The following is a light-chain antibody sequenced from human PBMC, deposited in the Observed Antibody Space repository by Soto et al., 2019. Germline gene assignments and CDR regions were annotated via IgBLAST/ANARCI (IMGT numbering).Light chain of an antibody. CDR1: QSVSSN. CDR3: QQYNNWPPWT. J-gene: IGKJ1*01. CDR2: GAS. V-gene: IGKV3-15*01. Sequence: EIVMTQSPATLSVSPGERATLSCRASQSVSSNLAWSQQKPGREPRLRLYGASTRATGIPARFSGSGSGTEFTLPISSLLSEDFAVYYCQQYNNWPPWTFGQGTMVEIK.